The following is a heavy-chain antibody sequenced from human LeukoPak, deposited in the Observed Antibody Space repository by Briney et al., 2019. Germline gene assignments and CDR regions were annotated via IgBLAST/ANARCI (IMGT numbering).Heavy chain of an antibody. V-gene: IGHV3-23*01. J-gene: IGHJ6*02. CDR2: ISSSGGST. CDR3: AKGSPLDLGAGESYYYGMGV. Sequence: GGSLRLSCAASGFTFSSYAMSWGRQAPGKGVEWGSGISSSGGSTYYAESVKGRVTISRDNSKQRLFLQRSRLRGEETAVYYCAKGSPLDLGAGESYYYGMGVWGQGTTVTVSS. D-gene: IGHD3-10*01. CDR1: GFTFSSYA.